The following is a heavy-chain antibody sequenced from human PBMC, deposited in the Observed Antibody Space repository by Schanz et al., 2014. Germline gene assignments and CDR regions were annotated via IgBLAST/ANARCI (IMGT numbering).Heavy chain of an antibody. V-gene: IGHV1-18*01. D-gene: IGHD6-13*01. Sequence: QVQLVQSGDEVKKPGASVKVSCKTSGYTFSDYGITWVRQAPGQGLEWVGWINGYNGHTLYAQKFQGRVTMTTDTSTSTAYMELRNLRSDDTAVYYCASSGAGYSSSWDFDYWGQGTLVTVSS. CDR2: INGYNGHT. CDR3: ASSGAGYSSSWDFDY. CDR1: GYTFSDYG. J-gene: IGHJ4*02.